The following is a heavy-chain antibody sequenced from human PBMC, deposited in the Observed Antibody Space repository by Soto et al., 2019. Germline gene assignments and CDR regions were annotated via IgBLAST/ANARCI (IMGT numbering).Heavy chain of an antibody. CDR2: INHSGST. D-gene: IGHD2-15*01. CDR1: GGSFRGYY. CDR3: ARGRTRYSGGSCYDY. Sequence: SETLSLTCAVYGGSFRGYYWSWIRQPPGKGLERIGEINHSGSTNYNPSLKSRVTISVDTSKNQFSLKLSSVTAADTAVYYCARGRTRYSGGSCYDYWGQGTLVTVSS. J-gene: IGHJ4*02. V-gene: IGHV4-34*01.